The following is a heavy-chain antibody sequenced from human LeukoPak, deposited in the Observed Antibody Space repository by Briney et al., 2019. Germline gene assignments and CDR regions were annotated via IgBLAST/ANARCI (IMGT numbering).Heavy chain of an antibody. Sequence: PSGTLSLTCAVYGVSISSDNWWTWVRRPPGKGLEWIGGTHRSGDTKYNPSLNGRVTISMDNSKNQLSLNLISVTAADTAIYFCATRHHSRTYMVPLDSWGQGTLVTVSS. V-gene: IGHV4-4*02. CDR3: ATRHHSRTYMVPLDS. D-gene: IGHD3-10*01. J-gene: IGHJ4*02. CDR1: GVSISSDNW. CDR2: THRSGDT.